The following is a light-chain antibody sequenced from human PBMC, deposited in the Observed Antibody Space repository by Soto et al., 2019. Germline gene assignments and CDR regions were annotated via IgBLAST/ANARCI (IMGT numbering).Light chain of an antibody. J-gene: IGKJ4*01. CDR1: QSVSSY. CDR3: QQRSNWLT. V-gene: IGKV3-11*01. Sequence: EMVLTQSPATLSLSPGERATLSCRASQSVSSYLAWYQQKPGQAPRLLIYDASNRATGIPARFSGSGSGTDFTLTISSLEPEDFAVYYCQQRSNWLTFGGGPKVEIK. CDR2: DAS.